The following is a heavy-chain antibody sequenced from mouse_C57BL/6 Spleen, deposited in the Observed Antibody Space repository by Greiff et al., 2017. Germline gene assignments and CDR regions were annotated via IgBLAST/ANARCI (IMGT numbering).Heavy chain of an antibody. CDR2: LDPENGDT. CDR3: TTGSSSYLFAY. D-gene: IGHD3-2*02. J-gene: IGHJ3*01. CDR1: GFNIKDDY. V-gene: IGHV14-4*01. Sequence: VQLKQSGAELVRPGASVKLSCTASGFNIKDDYMHWVKQRPEQGLEWIGWLDPENGDTEYASKFQGKATITADTSSNTAYLQLSSLTSEDTAVYYCTTGSSSYLFAYWGQGTLVTVSA.